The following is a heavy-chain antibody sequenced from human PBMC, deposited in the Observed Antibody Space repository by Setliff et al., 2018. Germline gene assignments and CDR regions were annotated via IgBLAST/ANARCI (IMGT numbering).Heavy chain of an antibody. CDR3: AKASLAYSFGYYFDS. CDR1: GGSISGYY. Sequence: PSETLSLTCIVSGGSISGYYWAWVRQPPGKELEWIGRIYITGSTDYNPSLKSRVTISADTSMNHFSLRMTSVSAADTALYYCAKASLAYSFGYYFDSWGQGALVTVSS. CDR2: IYITGST. V-gene: IGHV4-4*07. D-gene: IGHD5-18*01. J-gene: IGHJ4*01.